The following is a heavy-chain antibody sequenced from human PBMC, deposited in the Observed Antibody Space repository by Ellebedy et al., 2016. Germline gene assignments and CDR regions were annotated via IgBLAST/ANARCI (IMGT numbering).Heavy chain of an antibody. CDR3: AREIVLVPAAIVSDLTTKYFYYNGMDV. D-gene: IGHD2-2*01. CDR2: ISSSNSYI. Sequence: GESLKISCAASGFAFSSYSMNWVRQAPGKGLEWVSGISSSNSYISYADSLKGRITISRDNAKNSLYLQMNSLRAEDTAVYYCAREIVLVPAAIVSDLTTKYFYYNGMDVWGQGTTVTVSS. V-gene: IGHV3-21*06. CDR1: GFAFSSYS. J-gene: IGHJ6*02.